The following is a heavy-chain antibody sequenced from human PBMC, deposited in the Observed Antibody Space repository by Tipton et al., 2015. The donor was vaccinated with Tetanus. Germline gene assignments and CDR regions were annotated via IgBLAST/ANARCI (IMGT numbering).Heavy chain of an antibody. CDR1: GYTFTDYY. Sequence: QSGAEVKQPGASVKVSCKASGYTFTDYYIHWVRQAPGQGLEWMGIINPSDGSTTYAQKFQGRVTMTRDTSTSTVYMELSSLRSEDTAVYYCARACCSGVACFGFWYYYYHGMDVWGQGPTFTVSS. CDR3: ARACCSGVACFGFWYYYYHGMDV. CDR2: INPSDGST. J-gene: IGHJ6*02. D-gene: IGHD2-15*01. V-gene: IGHV1-46*01.